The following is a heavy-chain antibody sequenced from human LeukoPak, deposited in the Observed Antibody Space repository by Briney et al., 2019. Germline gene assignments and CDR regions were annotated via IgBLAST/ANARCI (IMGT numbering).Heavy chain of an antibody. CDR3: AREAHSMKYYYGSGSLAGILDV. CDR2: IYYSRNT. CDR1: GGSISSYY. V-gene: IGHV4-59*01. Sequence: SETLSLTCTVSGGSISSYYWSWIRQPPGKGLEWIGYIYYSRNTNYNPSPKSRVTISVDTSKNQFSLKLSSVTAADTAVYYCAREAHSMKYYYGSGSLAGILDVWGKGTTVTVSS. D-gene: IGHD3-10*01. J-gene: IGHJ6*04.